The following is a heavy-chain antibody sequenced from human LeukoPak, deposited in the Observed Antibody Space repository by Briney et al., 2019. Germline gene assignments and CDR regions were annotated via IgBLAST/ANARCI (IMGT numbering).Heavy chain of an antibody. CDR3: ATIAVAGRDDY. D-gene: IGHD6-19*01. Sequence: GESLKISCKGSGYRFTSYWISWVRQMPGKGLEWMGRIDPSDSHTIYSPSFQGHVTISADKSISTAYLQWSSLKASDTAMYYCATIAVAGRDDYWGQGTLVTVSS. J-gene: IGHJ4*02. CDR2: IDPSDSHT. V-gene: IGHV5-10-1*01. CDR1: GYRFTSYW.